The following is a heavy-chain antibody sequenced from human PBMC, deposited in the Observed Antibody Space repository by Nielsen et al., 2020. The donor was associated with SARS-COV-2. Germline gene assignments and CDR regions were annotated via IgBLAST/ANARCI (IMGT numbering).Heavy chain of an antibody. J-gene: IGHJ3*01. V-gene: IGHV4-34*01. CDR2: IDHSGTA. D-gene: IGHD3-9*01. CDR3: ARAPDVDVLTGDYPDGFDV. Sequence: LSLTCAVYGGSFSGYCWSWIRPLPGKGLEWIGEIDHSGTATLNPSLQGRVTVSVNPSKNQFSLKMTSMTAADTAVYFCARAPDVDVLTGDYPDGFDVWGQGTGVTVSS. CDR1: GGSFSGYC.